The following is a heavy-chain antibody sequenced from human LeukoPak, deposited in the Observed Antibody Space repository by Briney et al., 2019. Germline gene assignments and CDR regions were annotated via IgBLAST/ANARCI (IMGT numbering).Heavy chain of an antibody. J-gene: IGHJ4*02. CDR3: ARGSVWNYLRRRGGQFDY. D-gene: IGHD1-7*01. Sequence: PSETLSLTCAVYGGSFSGYYWSWIRQPPGKGLEWIGEINHSGSTNYNPPLKSRVTISVDTSKNQFSLKLSSVPAADTAVYYCARGSVWNYLRRRGGQFDYWGQGTLVTVSS. V-gene: IGHV4-34*01. CDR2: INHSGST. CDR1: GGSFSGYY.